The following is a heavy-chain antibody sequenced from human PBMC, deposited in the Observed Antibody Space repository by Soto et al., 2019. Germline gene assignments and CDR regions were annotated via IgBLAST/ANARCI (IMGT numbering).Heavy chain of an antibody. V-gene: IGHV3-7*01. J-gene: IGHJ4*02. CDR2: IKQDGSEK. D-gene: IGHD1-20*01. Sequence: GGSLRLSCAASGFTFSSYWMSWVRQAPGKGLEWVANIKQDGSEKYYVDSVKGRFTISRDNAKNSLYPQMNSLRAEDTAVYYCARAMRRYNWNPSGYFDYWGQGTLVTVSS. CDR1: GFTFSSYW. CDR3: ARAMRRYNWNPSGYFDY.